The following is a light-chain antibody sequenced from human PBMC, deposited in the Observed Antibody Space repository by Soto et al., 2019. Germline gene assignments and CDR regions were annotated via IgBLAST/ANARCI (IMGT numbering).Light chain of an antibody. Sequence: ELVMTQSPATLSVSPVERATLSCRASQSVSSNLAWYQQKPGQAPRLLIYGASTRATGIPARFSGSGSGTEFTLTISSLQSEDFAVYYCQQYNNWLRTFGQGTKVDIK. CDR1: QSVSSN. J-gene: IGKJ1*01. CDR2: GAS. V-gene: IGKV3-15*01. CDR3: QQYNNWLRT.